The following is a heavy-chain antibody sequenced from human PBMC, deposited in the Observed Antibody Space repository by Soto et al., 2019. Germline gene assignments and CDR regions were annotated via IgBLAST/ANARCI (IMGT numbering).Heavy chain of an antibody. Sequence: ASVKVSCKASGYTFTSYGISWVRQAPGQGLEWMGWISAYNGNTNYAQKLQGRVTMTTDTSTSTAYMEPRSLRSDDTAVYYCATHPYSSSPYYYYYGMDVWGQGTTVTVSS. J-gene: IGHJ6*02. V-gene: IGHV1-18*01. CDR2: ISAYNGNT. CDR1: GYTFTSYG. CDR3: ATHPYSSSPYYYYYGMDV. D-gene: IGHD6-6*01.